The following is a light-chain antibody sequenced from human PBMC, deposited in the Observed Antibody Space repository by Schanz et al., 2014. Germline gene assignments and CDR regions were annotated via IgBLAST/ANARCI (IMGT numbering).Light chain of an antibody. V-gene: IGKV3-15*01. CDR3: QQHGSSLT. Sequence: VMTQSPATLPVSPGERATVSCRASQSIRGNLAWYQQKPGQAPRLLIYGATTRASGIPARFSGSGSGTDFTLTISRLEPEDFAVYYCQQHGSSLTFGPGTKVDV. J-gene: IGKJ3*01. CDR1: QSIRGN. CDR2: GAT.